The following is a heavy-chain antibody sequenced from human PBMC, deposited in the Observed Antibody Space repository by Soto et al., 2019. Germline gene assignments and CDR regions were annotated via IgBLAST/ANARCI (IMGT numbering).Heavy chain of an antibody. J-gene: IGHJ4*02. V-gene: IGHV3-7*05. CDR3: ARKRGYGHGPLDY. D-gene: IGHD5-18*01. Sequence: EVQLVESGGGLVQPGGSLRLSCAASGFTFSSYWMSWVRQAPGKGLEWVANINQDGSEEYYVDSVKGRFTSSRDNAKNSLFLQMNSLRAEDTAVYYCARKRGYGHGPLDYWGQGTLVTVSS. CDR2: INQDGSEE. CDR1: GFTFSSYW.